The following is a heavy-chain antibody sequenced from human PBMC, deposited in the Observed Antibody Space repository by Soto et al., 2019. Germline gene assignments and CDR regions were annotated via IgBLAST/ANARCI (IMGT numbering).Heavy chain of an antibody. CDR1: GYTFTSYY. D-gene: IGHD3-22*01. J-gene: IGHJ6*02. V-gene: IGHV1-46*01. CDR3: ARVNDSSGYYHDYYYYYGMDV. CDR2: INPSGGST. Sequence: QVQLVQSGAEVKKPGASVKVSCKASGYTFTSYYMHWVRQAPGQGLEWMGIINPSGGSTSYAQKFQGRVTMTRDTSTSTVYMELSSLRSEDTAVYYCARVNDSSGYYHDYYYYYGMDVWGQGTTVTVSS.